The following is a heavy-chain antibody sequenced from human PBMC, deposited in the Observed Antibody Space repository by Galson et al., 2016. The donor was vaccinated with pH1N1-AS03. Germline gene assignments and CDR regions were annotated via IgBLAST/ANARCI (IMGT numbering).Heavy chain of an antibody. V-gene: IGHV3-53*01. CDR3: ARYCDSASCSLSNGGMDV. Sequence: LRLSCAASGFSFRNNFMSWVRQAPGKGLEWVSTAYRGGTTYYADSVKGRLTLSRDNSKNTLYLKMNNMRAEDTAVYYCARYCDSASCSLSNGGMDVWGQGTTVTVSS. CDR2: AYRGGTT. J-gene: IGHJ6*02. D-gene: IGHD2-2*01. CDR1: GFSFRNNF.